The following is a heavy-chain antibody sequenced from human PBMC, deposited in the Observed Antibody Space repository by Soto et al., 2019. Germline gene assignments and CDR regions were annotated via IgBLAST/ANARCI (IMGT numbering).Heavy chain of an antibody. CDR3: ARAVAGLDY. V-gene: IGHV3-30*03. J-gene: IGHJ4*02. Sequence: GGSLRLSCAASGFTFSSYGMHWVRQAPGKGLEWVAVISYDGSNKYYADSVKGRFTISRDNSKNTLYLQMNSLRAEDTAVYYCARAVAGLDYWGQGTLVTVSS. CDR2: ISYDGSNK. CDR1: GFTFSSYG. D-gene: IGHD6-19*01.